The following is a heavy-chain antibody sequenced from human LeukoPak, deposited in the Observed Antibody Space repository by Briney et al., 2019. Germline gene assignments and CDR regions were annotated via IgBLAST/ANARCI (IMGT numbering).Heavy chain of an antibody. CDR1: GFTFSSYA. D-gene: IGHD2-8*01. CDR2: ISYDGSNK. CDR3: ARGPERTGVGTRYYYDMDV. J-gene: IGHJ6*02. V-gene: IGHV3-30-3*01. Sequence: GGSLRLSCAASGFTFSSYAMHWVRQAPGKGLRWVAVISYDGSNKYYADSVKGRFTISRDNSKNTLYLQMNSLRAEDTAVYYCARGPERTGVGTRYYYDMDVWGQGTTVTVSS.